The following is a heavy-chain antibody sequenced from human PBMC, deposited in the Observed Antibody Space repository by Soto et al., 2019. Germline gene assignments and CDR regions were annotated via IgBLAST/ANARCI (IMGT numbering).Heavy chain of an antibody. CDR3: AQDLGAEVGASRFDP. D-gene: IGHD1-26*01. J-gene: IGHJ5*02. Sequence: QVQLVESGGGVVQPGRSLRLSCAASGFTFSSYGMHWVRQAPGKGLEWVAVISYDGSNQHYIDSVKGRFTISRDNSKNTLYLQMNSLRAEDTAVYYCAQDLGAEVGASRFDPWGQGTLVTVSS. V-gene: IGHV3-30*18. CDR1: GFTFSSYG. CDR2: ISYDGSNQ.